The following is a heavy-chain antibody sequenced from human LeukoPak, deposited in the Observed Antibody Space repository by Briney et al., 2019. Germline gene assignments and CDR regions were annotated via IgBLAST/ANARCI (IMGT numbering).Heavy chain of an antibody. J-gene: IGHJ4*02. CDR3: TPRGIAVSRLGY. Sequence: GGSLRLSCAASGFCFNTAWMNSVRQTPGKGLEWLGRIKSKTDDGTAEYAAHVKGRFIISRDDSKNMLSLEMRSLRTEDTGVYYCTPRGIAVSRLGYWGRGTLVVVSS. V-gene: IGHV3-15*01. D-gene: IGHD6-19*01. CDR1: GFCFNTAW. CDR2: IKSKTDDGTA.